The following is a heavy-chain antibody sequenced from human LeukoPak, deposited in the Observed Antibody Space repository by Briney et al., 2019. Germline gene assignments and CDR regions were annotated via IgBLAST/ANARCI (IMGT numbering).Heavy chain of an antibody. J-gene: IGHJ3*02. CDR1: GGTFSSYA. CDR2: IIPIFGIA. CDR3: ARDAGYVGYNYGSDAFGI. V-gene: IGHV1-69*04. D-gene: IGHD5-18*01. Sequence: SVKVSCKASGGTFSSYAISWVRQAPGQGLEWMGRIIPIFGIANYAQKFQGRVTITADKSTSTAYMELSSLRSEDTAVYYCARDAGYVGYNYGSDAFGIWGQGTMVTVSS.